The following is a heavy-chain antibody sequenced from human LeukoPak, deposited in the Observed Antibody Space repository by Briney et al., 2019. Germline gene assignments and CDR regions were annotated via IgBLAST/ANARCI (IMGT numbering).Heavy chain of an antibody. CDR2: INPNSGGT. CDR3: ERAEWGSSWLY. J-gene: IGHJ4*02. CDR1: GYSFTGYY. V-gene: IGHV1-2*02. Sequence: GASVTVSCKASGYSFTGYYMHWVRQAPAQGLEWMGWINPNSGGTNYAQKFQGRVPMTRDTSISTAYMELSRLTSADTAVYYCERAEWGSSWLYWGQGTLVTVSS. D-gene: IGHD6-13*01.